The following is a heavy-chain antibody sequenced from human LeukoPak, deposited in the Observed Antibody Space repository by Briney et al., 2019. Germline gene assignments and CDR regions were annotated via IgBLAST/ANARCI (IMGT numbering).Heavy chain of an antibody. CDR3: ARGSPTWQGDAFDI. CDR2: IYYSGST. Sequence: SETLSLTCTVSGGSISSSSYYWGWIRQPPGKGLEWIGSIYYSGSTNYNPSLKSRVTISVDTSKNQFSLKLSSVTAADTAVYYCARGSPTWQGDAFDIWGQGTMVTVSS. CDR1: GGSISSSSYY. J-gene: IGHJ3*02. V-gene: IGHV4-39*07.